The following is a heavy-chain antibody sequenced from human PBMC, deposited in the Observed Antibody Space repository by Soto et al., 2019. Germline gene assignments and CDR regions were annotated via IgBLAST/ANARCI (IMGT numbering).Heavy chain of an antibody. Sequence: QVQLQQSGPGLVKPSETLSLTCSVSSGPTSSHNWGWIRHTPGRGLAWIGYVYSTGGTSYNPSLNRRGTISADTSTNHISLTLNSGTAADTAVYYCVMQGIENLHGLVDAWGQGTTVRVSS. CDR1: SGPTSSHN. D-gene: IGHD3-10*01. V-gene: IGHV4-59*08. CDR2: VYSTGGT. J-gene: IGHJ6*02. CDR3: VMQGIENLHGLVDA.